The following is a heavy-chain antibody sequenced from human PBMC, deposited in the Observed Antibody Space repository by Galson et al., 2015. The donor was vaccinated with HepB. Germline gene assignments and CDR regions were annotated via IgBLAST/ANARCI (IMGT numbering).Heavy chain of an antibody. CDR3: ARDSPPNVAVG. CDR1: GGSISNGSYY. D-gene: IGHD6-19*01. J-gene: IGHJ4*02. Sequence: TLSLTCTVSGGSISNGSYYWSWIRQPAGRGLEWIGRINTSGKTNYNPSLKGRVTMSVDTSRNQFSLRLNSVTAADTAVYYCARDSPPNVAVGWGQGTLVTVSS. V-gene: IGHV4-61*02. CDR2: INTSGKT.